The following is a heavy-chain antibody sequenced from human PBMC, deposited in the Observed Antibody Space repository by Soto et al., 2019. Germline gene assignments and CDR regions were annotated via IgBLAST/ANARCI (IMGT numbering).Heavy chain of an antibody. J-gene: IGHJ5*02. Sequence: PGGSLRLSCVASGFTFTSYDIHWVRQVAGKGLEWVSVIDVGGDIYYSDSVKGRFTISRESARNSLYLQMNSLRVGDTAVYYCVRGEKRSAYGHSWLDPWGQGILVTVSS. CDR2: IDVGGDI. D-gene: IGHD6-19*01. V-gene: IGHV3-13*01. CDR1: GFTFTSYD. CDR3: VRGEKRSAYGHSWLDP.